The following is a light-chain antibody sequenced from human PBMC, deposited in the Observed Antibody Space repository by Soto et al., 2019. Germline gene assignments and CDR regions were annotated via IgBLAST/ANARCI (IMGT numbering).Light chain of an antibody. Sequence: IQMTQSPSSLSASVGDRVTITCRASQSISIYLNWYQQKPGKAPKFLIYDGSTLESGVPSRFSGSGSGTDFTLTISSLQPEDFATYYCQHFRSFPITFGQGTRLEI. J-gene: IGKJ5*01. CDR3: QHFRSFPIT. CDR2: DGS. V-gene: IGKV1-13*02. CDR1: QSISIY.